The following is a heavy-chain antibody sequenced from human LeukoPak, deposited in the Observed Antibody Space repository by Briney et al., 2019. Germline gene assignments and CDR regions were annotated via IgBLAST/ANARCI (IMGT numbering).Heavy chain of an antibody. V-gene: IGHV3-23*01. J-gene: IGHJ4*02. D-gene: IGHD3-22*01. Sequence: GRSLRLSCAASGVTFSSYAMSWVRQAPGKGLEWVSAISGSGGSTYYADSVEGRFTISRDNSKNTLYLQMNGLRAEDTAVYYCAKTKISSGYLPRDWGQGTLVTVSS. CDR1: GVTFSSYA. CDR3: AKTKISSGYLPRD. CDR2: ISGSGGST.